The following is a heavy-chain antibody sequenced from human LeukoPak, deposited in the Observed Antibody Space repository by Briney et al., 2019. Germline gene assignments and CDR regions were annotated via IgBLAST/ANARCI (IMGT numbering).Heavy chain of an antibody. Sequence: GRSLRLSCAASGFTFSSYGIHWVRQAPGKGLEWVAVISYDGSDEYYADSLKGRFTISRDNSKNTLYLHMNSLRVEDTAVYYCAKACIAAAYLVGCFDYWGQGTLVTVSS. V-gene: IGHV3-30*18. CDR3: AKACIAAAYLVGCFDY. CDR1: GFTFSSYG. J-gene: IGHJ4*02. D-gene: IGHD6-13*01. CDR2: ISYDGSDE.